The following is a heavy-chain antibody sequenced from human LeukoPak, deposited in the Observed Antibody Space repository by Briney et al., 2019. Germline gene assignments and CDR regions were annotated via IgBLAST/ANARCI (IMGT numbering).Heavy chain of an antibody. D-gene: IGHD3-22*01. CDR3: AKDRYYYDSSGYYFDY. CDR2: ISYDGSSK. Sequence: GGSLRLSCAASGFTFSSYGMHWVRQAPGKGLEWVAVISYDGSSKYYADSVKGRFTISRDNSKNTLYLQMNSLRAEDTAVYYCAKDRYYYDSSGYYFDYWGQGTLVTVSS. J-gene: IGHJ4*02. V-gene: IGHV3-30*18. CDR1: GFTFSSYG.